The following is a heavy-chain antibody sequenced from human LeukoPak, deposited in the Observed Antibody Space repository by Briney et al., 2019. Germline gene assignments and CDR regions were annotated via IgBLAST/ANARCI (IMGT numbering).Heavy chain of an antibody. Sequence: GRSLRLSCAASGFTFDDYAMHWVRQAPGKGLEWVSGISWNSGSIGYADSVKGRFTISKDNAKNSLYLEMNSLRAEDTAVYYCARYDFWTGTFDYWGQGTLVTVSS. CDR3: ARYDFWTGTFDY. V-gene: IGHV3-9*01. CDR1: GFTFDDYA. J-gene: IGHJ4*02. D-gene: IGHD3-3*01. CDR2: ISWNSGSI.